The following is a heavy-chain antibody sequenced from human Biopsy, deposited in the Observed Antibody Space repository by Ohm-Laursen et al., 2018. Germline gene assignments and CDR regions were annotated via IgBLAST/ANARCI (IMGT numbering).Heavy chain of an antibody. CDR2: VHYTGIT. CDR1: GDSISSYY. J-gene: IGHJ2*01. V-gene: IGHV4-59*01. CDR3: ARDRGYYSDRTVPGYFDL. Sequence: TLSLTCTVSGDSISSYYWGWIRQPPGKGLEWIGYVHYTGITDYNRSLQSRVTISVDTSKNHFSLRLRSVTPADTAIYYCARDRGYYSDRTVPGYFDLWGRGTLGTVSS. D-gene: IGHD3-22*01.